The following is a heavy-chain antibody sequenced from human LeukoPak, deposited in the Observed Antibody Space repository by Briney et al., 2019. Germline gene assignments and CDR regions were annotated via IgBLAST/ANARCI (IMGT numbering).Heavy chain of an antibody. CDR2: FKTNSGQV. V-gene: IGHV3-23*01. CDR1: GFTFSDYA. J-gene: IGHJ4*02. Sequence: QTGGSLRLSCVASGFTFSDYAMNWVRQAPRKGLEWVSTFKTNSGQVYHAESVRGRFTISRDNSKNTVYLQMSSLRAEDTAVYYCARRYFDYWGQGTLVTVSS. CDR3: ARRYFDY.